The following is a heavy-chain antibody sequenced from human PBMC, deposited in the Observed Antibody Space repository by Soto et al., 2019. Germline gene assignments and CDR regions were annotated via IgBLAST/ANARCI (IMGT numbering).Heavy chain of an antibody. CDR2: ISYDGSNK. J-gene: IGHJ5*02. D-gene: IGHD3-10*01. Sequence: VGSLRLSCAASGFTFSSYGMHWFRQAPVNGLEWVAVISYDGSNKYYADSVKGRFTISRGNSKNTLYLQMNSLRADDTAVYYCAKVALGLWFGESHIGPWGQGTLVTVSS. CDR3: AKVALGLWFGESHIGP. V-gene: IGHV3-30*18. CDR1: GFTFSSYG.